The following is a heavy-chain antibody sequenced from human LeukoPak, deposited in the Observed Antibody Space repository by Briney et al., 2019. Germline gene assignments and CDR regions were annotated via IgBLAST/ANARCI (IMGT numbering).Heavy chain of an antibody. D-gene: IGHD3-3*01. CDR3: AKGPRRDFDWFDY. J-gene: IGHJ5*01. CDR1: GFTFSSYG. Sequence: GGSLRLSCAASGFTFSSYGMHWVRQAPGKGLEWVAFIRYDGSNKYYADSVKGRFTISRDNSKNTLYLQMNSLRAEDTAVYYCAKGPRRDFDWFDYWGQGTLVTVSS. V-gene: IGHV3-30*02. CDR2: IRYDGSNK.